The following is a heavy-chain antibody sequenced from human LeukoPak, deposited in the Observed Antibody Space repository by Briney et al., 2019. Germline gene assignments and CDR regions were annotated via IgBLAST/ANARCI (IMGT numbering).Heavy chain of an antibody. Sequence: GGSLRLSCAASGFTFSSYWMHWVRQAPGKGLVWVSGIRSDGSASNYADSVKGRFTISRDNAKNMLYLQMNSLRAEDTALYYCATSRLFDYWGQGTLVTVSS. CDR2: IRSDGSAS. CDR3: ATSRLFDY. V-gene: IGHV3-74*01. CDR1: GFTFSSYW. J-gene: IGHJ4*02.